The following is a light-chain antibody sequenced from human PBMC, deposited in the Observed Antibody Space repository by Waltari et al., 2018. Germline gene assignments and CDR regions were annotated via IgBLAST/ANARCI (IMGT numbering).Light chain of an antibody. Sequence: DIVMTQSPESLAVSLGVRATITCKSRQSVLHSSNNENYFAWYQQKPGQPPKLLIYWASTRQSGVPDRFSGSGSGTDFTLTISSLQAEDVAVYYCQQFQSHLRTFGQGTKVEIK. CDR3: QQFQSHLRT. CDR1: QSVLHSSNNENY. CDR2: WAS. V-gene: IGKV4-1*01. J-gene: IGKJ1*01.